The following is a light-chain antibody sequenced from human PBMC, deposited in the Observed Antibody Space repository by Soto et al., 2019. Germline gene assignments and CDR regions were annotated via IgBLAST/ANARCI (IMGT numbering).Light chain of an antibody. Sequence: DIQMTQSPSTLSASVGDRVTITCRASQSISSWLAWYQQKPGKAPKLLIYKASSLESGVPSRFSGSGSGTDFTLTISSLEPEDFAVYYCQQRTNPLTFGGGTKVDIK. CDR1: QSISSW. J-gene: IGKJ4*01. CDR2: KAS. CDR3: QQRTNPLT. V-gene: IGKV1-5*03.